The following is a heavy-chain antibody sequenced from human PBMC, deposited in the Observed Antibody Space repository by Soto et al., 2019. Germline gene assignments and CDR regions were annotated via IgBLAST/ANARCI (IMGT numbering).Heavy chain of an antibody. V-gene: IGHV3-21*01. CDR2: ISSGSSFT. CDR1: GFTFSSST. J-gene: IGHJ4*02. Sequence: GSLRLSCAASGFTFSSSTMSWVRQPPGKGLEWVASISSGSSFTYYPDSVKGRFTISRDNAKNSLYLQVNSLRTEDTAVYYCARDRGDTSSYYYDYWGQGTLVTVSS. CDR3: ARDRGDTSSYYYDY. D-gene: IGHD3-22*01.